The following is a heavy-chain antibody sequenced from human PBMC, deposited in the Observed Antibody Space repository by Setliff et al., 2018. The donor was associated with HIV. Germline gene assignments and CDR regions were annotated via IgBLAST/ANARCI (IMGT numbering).Heavy chain of an antibody. J-gene: IGHJ5*02. D-gene: IGHD6-19*01. CDR3: ASSSGWYGAAQFDP. CDR2: INHSGST. Sequence: SETLSLTCTVSGGSISSGGYYWSWIRQPPGKGLEWIGEINHSGSTNYNPSLKSRVTISLDTSKNQFSLKLSSLTAADTAVYYCASSSGWYGAAQFDPWGQGTRVTVSS. V-gene: IGHV4-61*08. CDR1: GGSISSGGYY.